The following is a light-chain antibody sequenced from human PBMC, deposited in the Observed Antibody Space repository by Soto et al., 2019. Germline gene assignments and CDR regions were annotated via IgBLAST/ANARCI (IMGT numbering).Light chain of an antibody. J-gene: IGKJ4*01. CDR3: QQYNTLPLT. V-gene: IGKV3-15*01. Sequence: LSPAIQAVSKGESAALSCRVSQSVNSNYLAWYQQHPGQPPRLLIYGISTRATGIPARFSGSGSGTEFSLTISSLQSEDFAVYYCQQYNTLPLTFGAGTKVDIK. CDR1: QSVNSN. CDR2: GIS.